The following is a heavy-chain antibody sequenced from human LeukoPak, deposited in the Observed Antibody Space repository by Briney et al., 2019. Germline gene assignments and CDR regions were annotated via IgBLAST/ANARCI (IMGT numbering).Heavy chain of an antibody. V-gene: IGHV4-39*07. CDR1: GGSISSSSYY. CDR3: ATGMLDY. Sequence: SETLSLTCTVSGGSISSSSYYWGWIRQPPGKGLEWIGSIYYSGSTYYNPSLKSRVTIPVDTSKNQFSLKLSSVTAADTAMYYCATGMLDYWGQGTLVTVSS. CDR2: IYYSGST. J-gene: IGHJ4*02.